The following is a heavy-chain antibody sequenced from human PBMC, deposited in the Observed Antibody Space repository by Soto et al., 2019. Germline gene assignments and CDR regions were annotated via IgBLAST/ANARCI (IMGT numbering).Heavy chain of an antibody. CDR1: GLSFSCYY. Sequence: SETLSLTCAVYGLSFSCYYLSWIRQPPGKGLEWIGEINHSGSTNYNPSLKSRGTISLDTSKNQLSLSLRSVTAADTAIYFCVRDLNGSGDYWGQGTLVNVSS. D-gene: IGHD3-10*01. CDR2: INHSGST. CDR3: VRDLNGSGDY. J-gene: IGHJ4*02. V-gene: IGHV4-34*01.